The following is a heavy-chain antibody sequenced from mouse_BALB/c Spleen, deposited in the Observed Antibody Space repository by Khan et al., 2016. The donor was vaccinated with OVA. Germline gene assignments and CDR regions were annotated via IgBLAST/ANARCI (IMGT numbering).Heavy chain of an antibody. Sequence: QVQLKESGPGLVAPSQSLSITCTISGFSLTNYGVHWVRQPPGKGLEWLVVIWSDGSTPYNSPLKSRLTISKDNSKSQVFLKMNSLQIDDTAMYFCARQPYYHYNIMDYWGQGTSVTVSS. CDR3: ARQPYYHYNIMDY. CDR1: GFSLTNYG. V-gene: IGHV2-6-1*01. CDR2: IWSDGST. J-gene: IGHJ4*01. D-gene: IGHD2-10*01.